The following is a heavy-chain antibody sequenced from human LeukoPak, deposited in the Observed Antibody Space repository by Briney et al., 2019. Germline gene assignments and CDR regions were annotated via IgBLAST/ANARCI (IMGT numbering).Heavy chain of an antibody. V-gene: IGHV3-64*04. D-gene: IGHD1-1*01. CDR2: ISSNGGTT. J-gene: IGHJ4*02. CDR3: AKLQWNDGRYFDY. Sequence: GGSLRLSCSASGFTFSDYVMYWVRQAPGKGLEYVSAISSNGGTTYYADSVKGRFSISRDNSKNTLYLQMNSLRAEDTAVYYCAKLQWNDGRYFDYWGQGTLVTVSS. CDR1: GFTFSDYV.